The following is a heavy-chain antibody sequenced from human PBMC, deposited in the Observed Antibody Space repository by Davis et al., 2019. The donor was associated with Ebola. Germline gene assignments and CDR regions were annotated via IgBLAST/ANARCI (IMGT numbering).Heavy chain of an antibody. V-gene: IGHV3-23*01. CDR2: IRDSGGRI. CDR3: AKDRAAVADWYFDL. J-gene: IGHJ2*01. D-gene: IGHD6-19*01. CDR1: GFTFSSYA. Sequence: GKSLKISCAASGFTFSSYAMSWVRQAPGKGLEWVSAIRDSGGRIYYADSVKGRFTISRDNSKNTLYLQMNSLRAEDTAVYYCAKDRAAVADWYFDLWGRGTLVTVSS.